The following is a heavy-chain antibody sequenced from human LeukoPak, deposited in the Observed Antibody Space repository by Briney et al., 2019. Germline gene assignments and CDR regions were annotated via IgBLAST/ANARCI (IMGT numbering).Heavy chain of an antibody. CDR1: GFTFSSYA. D-gene: IGHD3-3*01. J-gene: IGHJ4*02. V-gene: IGHV3-23*01. Sequence: GGSLRLSCAASGFTFSSYAMSWVRQAPGKGLEWVSAISGSGGSTYYADSVKGRFTISRDNSENTLYLQMNSLRAEDTAVYYCAKSAFPERTYYDFWSGYLDYWGQGTLVTVSS. CDR3: AKSAFPERTYYDFWSGYLDY. CDR2: ISGSGGST.